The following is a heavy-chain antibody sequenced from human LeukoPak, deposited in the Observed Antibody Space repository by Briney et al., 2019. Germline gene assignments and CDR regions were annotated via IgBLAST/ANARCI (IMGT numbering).Heavy chain of an antibody. CDR1: GFTVSSNY. Sequence: PGGSLRLSCAASGFTVSSNYMSWVRQAPGKGLEWVSVIYSGGSTYYADSVKGRFTISRDNSKNTLYLQMNSLRAEDTAVYYCARGGYYDSGFALKIDSWGQGTLVTVYS. J-gene: IGHJ4*02. V-gene: IGHV3-53*01. CDR2: IYSGGST. CDR3: ARGGYYDSGFALKIDS. D-gene: IGHD3-22*01.